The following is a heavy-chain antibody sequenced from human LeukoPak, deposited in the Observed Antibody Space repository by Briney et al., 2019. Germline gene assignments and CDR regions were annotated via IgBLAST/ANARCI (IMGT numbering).Heavy chain of an antibody. V-gene: IGHV4-34*01. D-gene: IGHD5-18*01. J-gene: IGHJ5*02. CDR2: INHSGST. Sequence: SETLSLTCAVYGGSFSGYYWGWIRQPPGKGLEWIGEINHSGSTNYNPSLKSRVTISVDTSKNQFSLKLSSVAAADTAVYYCARGLRYSYGPNWFGPWGQGTLVTVSS. CDR3: ARGLRYSYGPNWFGP. CDR1: GGSFSGYY.